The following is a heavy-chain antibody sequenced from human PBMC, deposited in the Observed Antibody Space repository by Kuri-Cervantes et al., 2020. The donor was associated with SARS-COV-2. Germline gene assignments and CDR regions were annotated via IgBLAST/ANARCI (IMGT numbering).Heavy chain of an antibody. CDR2: IPYDGSNK. V-gene: IGHV3-30-3*01. J-gene: IGHJ4*02. Sequence: GGSLRLSCAASGFTFSSYAMHWVRQAPGKGLEWVAVIPYDGSNKYYADSVKGRFTISRDNSKNTLYLQMNSLRAEDTAVYYCARDHDITMVQGVYFDYWGQGTLVTVSS. CDR3: ARDHDITMVQGVYFDY. CDR1: GFTFSSYA. D-gene: IGHD3-10*01.